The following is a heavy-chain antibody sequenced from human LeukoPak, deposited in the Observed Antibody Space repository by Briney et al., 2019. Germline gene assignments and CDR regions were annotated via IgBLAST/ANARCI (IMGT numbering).Heavy chain of an antibody. CDR3: AAKGQYCSGGSCYSAFDI. J-gene: IGHJ3*02. Sequence: ASVKVSCKASGYTFTGYYMHWVRQAPGQGLEWMGWINPNSGGTNYAQKFQGRVTMTRDTSISTAYMELSRLRSDDTAVYYCAAKGQYCSGGSCYSAFDIWGQGTMVTVSS. CDR1: GYTFTGYY. V-gene: IGHV1-2*02. D-gene: IGHD2-15*01. CDR2: INPNSGGT.